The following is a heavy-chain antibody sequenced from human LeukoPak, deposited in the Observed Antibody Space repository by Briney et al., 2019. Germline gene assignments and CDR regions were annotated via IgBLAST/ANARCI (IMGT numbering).Heavy chain of an antibody. CDR2: ISGYNGNT. CDR3: ARGLGVVTAQSEQPKPRYFDL. Sequence: ASVTVSCKASGGTFSSYAISWVRQAPGQGLEWMGWISGYNGNTNYAQNLQGRVTMTTDTSTSTAYMELRSLRSDDTAVYYCARGLGVVTAQSEQPKPRYFDLWGRGTQVTVSS. J-gene: IGHJ2*01. V-gene: IGHV1-18*01. D-gene: IGHD2-21*02. CDR1: GGTFSSYA.